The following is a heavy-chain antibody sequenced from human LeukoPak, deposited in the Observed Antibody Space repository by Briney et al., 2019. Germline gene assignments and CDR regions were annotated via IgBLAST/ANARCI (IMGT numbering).Heavy chain of an antibody. D-gene: IGHD6-19*01. V-gene: IGHV1-2*02. CDR3: ASIGIAVADYYYYGMDV. CDR1: GYTFTGYY. Sequence: ASVKVSCKASGYTFTGYYMHWVRQAPGQGLEWMGWINPNSGGTNYAQKFQGRVTMTRDTSISTAYMELSRLRSDDTAVYYCASIGIAVADYYYYGMDVWGQGTTVTVSS. J-gene: IGHJ6*02. CDR2: INPNSGGT.